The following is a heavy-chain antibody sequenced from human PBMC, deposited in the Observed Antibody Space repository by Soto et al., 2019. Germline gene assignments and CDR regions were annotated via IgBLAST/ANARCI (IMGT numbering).Heavy chain of an antibody. CDR3: AREGSYYYDSSGYYRPPEQHQFDY. V-gene: IGHV1-18*04. Sequence: ASVKVSCKASGYTFTSYGISWVRQAPGQGLEWMGWISAYNGNTNYAQKLQGRVTMTTDTSTSTAYMELRSLRSDDTAVYYCAREGSYYYDSSGYYRPPEQHQFDYWGQGTLVTVSS. CDR2: ISAYNGNT. J-gene: IGHJ4*02. CDR1: GYTFTSYG. D-gene: IGHD3-22*01.